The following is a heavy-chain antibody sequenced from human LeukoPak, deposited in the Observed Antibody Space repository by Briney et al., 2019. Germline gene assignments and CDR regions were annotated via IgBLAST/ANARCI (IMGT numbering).Heavy chain of an antibody. J-gene: IGHJ4*02. CDR3: ARDRWGYFDY. CDR2: ISYDGSNK. CDR1: GFTFSSYG. V-gene: IGHV3-30*19. D-gene: IGHD3-16*01. Sequence: GRSLRLSCAASGFTFSSYGMHWVRQAPGKGLEWVAVISYDGSNKYYADSVKGRFTISRDNSKNTLYLQMNSLRAEDTAVYYCARDRWGYFDYWGQGTLVTVSS.